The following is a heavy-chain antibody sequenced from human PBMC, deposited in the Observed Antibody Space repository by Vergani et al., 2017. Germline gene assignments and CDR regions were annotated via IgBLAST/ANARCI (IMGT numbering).Heavy chain of an antibody. D-gene: IGHD3-22*01. J-gene: IGHJ3*02. CDR3: AREEVDYYDSRGGAFDI. CDR2: ISARYPST. Sequence: EVQLLQSGGGVIQPGGSVRLSCAASGFTFSACPMTWVRQAPGKGLEWVSAISARYPSTYYADSVKGRFTISRDNSKNMLYLQMNSLRAEDTAVYYCAREEVDYYDSRGGAFDIWGQGTMVTVSS. V-gene: IGHV3-23*01. CDR1: GFTFSACP.